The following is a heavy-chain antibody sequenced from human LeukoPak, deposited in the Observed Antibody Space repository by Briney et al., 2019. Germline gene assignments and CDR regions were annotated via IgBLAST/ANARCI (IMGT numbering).Heavy chain of an antibody. CDR1: GGAISSYY. J-gene: IGHJ4*02. CDR3: ARGYFDWFLDN. D-gene: IGHD3-9*01. Sequence: SETLSLTCTVSGGAISSYYWTWFRQPPGKGLEWIGYIYYTGSTNYNPSLDSRVTISVDMSKNQVSLNLKYVTAADTAVYYCARGYFDWFLDNWGRGTLVTVSS. CDR2: IYYTGST. V-gene: IGHV4-59*01.